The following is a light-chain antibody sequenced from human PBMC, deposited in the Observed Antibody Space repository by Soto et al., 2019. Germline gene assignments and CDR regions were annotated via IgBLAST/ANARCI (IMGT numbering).Light chain of an antibody. Sequence: QSVLTQPPSVSAAPGQTVTISCSGSSSNIGNNYVSWYQQLPGTAPKLLIYENNVRPSGIPDRFSGSKSSTSATLGITGLQTGDEADYYCGTWDSSLSAVVFGGGTQLTVL. CDR1: SSNIGNNY. V-gene: IGLV1-51*02. CDR2: ENN. CDR3: GTWDSSLSAVV. J-gene: IGLJ2*01.